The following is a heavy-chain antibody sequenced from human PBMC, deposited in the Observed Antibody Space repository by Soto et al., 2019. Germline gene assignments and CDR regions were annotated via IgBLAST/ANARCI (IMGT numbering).Heavy chain of an antibody. CDR2: ISGSGGRT. J-gene: IGHJ4*02. CDR1: GFTFSNYA. D-gene: IGHD3-22*01. Sequence: EVQLLESGGGLVQPGGSLSLSCAASGFTFSNYALSWVRQAPGTGLEWVSGISGSGGRTYYADSVKGRFTISRDNSKNTLYLQMNSLRAEDTAVYYCAKDLVVGTTTGFDYWGQGTLVTVSS. CDR3: AKDLVVGTTTGFDY. V-gene: IGHV3-23*01.